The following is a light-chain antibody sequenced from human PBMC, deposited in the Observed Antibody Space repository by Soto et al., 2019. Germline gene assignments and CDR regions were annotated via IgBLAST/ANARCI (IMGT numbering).Light chain of an antibody. V-gene: IGLV1-40*01. Sequence: SVLSQPPSVSRAPGQRVTISCTGSSSNIGAGYDAHWFQQVPGTAPKLLIYGSTNRPSGVPDRFSGSKSGTSASLAITGLQAEDEADYYCQSYDSSLGGNYVFGTGTKVTVL. CDR3: QSYDSSLGGNYV. CDR2: GST. CDR1: SSNIGAGYD. J-gene: IGLJ1*01.